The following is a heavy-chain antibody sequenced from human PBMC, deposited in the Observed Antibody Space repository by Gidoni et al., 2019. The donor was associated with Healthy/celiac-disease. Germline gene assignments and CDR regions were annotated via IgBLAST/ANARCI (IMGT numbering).Heavy chain of an antibody. CDR3: AKGWGRYFDWPGDYFDY. Sequence: EVQLLESGGGLVQPGGSLRLSCAASGFTFSSYAMSWVRQAPGKGLEWVSAISGSGGSTYYADSVKGRFTISRDNSKNTLYLQMNSLRAEDTAVYYCAKGWGRYFDWPGDYFDYWGQGTLVTVSS. J-gene: IGHJ4*02. V-gene: IGHV3-23*01. CDR1: GFTFSSYA. D-gene: IGHD3-9*01. CDR2: ISGSGGST.